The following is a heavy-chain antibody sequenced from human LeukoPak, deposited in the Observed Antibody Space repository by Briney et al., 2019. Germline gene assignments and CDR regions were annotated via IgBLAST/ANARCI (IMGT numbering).Heavy chain of an antibody. V-gene: IGHV3-23*01. J-gene: IGHJ3*02. D-gene: IGHD1-1*01. CDR2: ISGSGGST. CDR3: AKSRRVHDAFDI. Sequence: GGSLRLSCAASGFTFSSYAMSWVRQAPGKGLEWVSAISGSGGSTYYADSVKGRFTISRDSSKNTLYLQMNNLRAEDTAIYYCAKSRRVHDAFDIWGQGTLVTVSS. CDR1: GFTFSSYA.